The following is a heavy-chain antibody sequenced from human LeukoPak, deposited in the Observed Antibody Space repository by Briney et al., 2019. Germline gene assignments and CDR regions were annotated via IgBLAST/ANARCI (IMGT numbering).Heavy chain of an antibody. CDR3: AKDPVYCSGGSCYSDPYYFDY. V-gene: IGHV3-23*01. CDR1: GFTFSSYA. Sequence: GGSLRLSXAASGFTFSSYAMSWVRQAPGKGLEWVSAISGSGGSTYYADSVKGRFTISRDNSKNTLYLQMNSLRAEDTAVYYCAKDPVYCSGGSCYSDPYYFDYWGQGTLVTVSS. J-gene: IGHJ4*02. D-gene: IGHD2-15*01. CDR2: ISGSGGST.